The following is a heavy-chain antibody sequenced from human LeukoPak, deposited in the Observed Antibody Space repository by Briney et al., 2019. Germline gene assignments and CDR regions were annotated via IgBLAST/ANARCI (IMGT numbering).Heavy chain of an antibody. D-gene: IGHD1-26*01. CDR3: ARQSGSLHSWFDP. V-gene: IGHV4-59*08. J-gene: IGHJ5*02. Sequence: SETLSLTCTVSGGSISSYYWSWIRQPPGKGLEWIGYIYYSGSTNYNPSLKSRVTISVDTSKSQFSLRLRSVTAADTAIYSCARQSGSLHSWFDPWGQGTLVTVSS. CDR1: GGSISSYY. CDR2: IYYSGST.